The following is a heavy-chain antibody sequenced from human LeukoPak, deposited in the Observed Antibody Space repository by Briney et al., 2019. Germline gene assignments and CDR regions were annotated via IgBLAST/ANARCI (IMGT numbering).Heavy chain of an antibody. Sequence: ASVKVSCKASGGTFSSYAISWVRQAPGQGLEWMGGIIPIFGTANYAQKFQGRVTITADESTSTAYMELSSLRSEDTAVYYCARVSTVTRDDAFDIWGQGTMVTVSS. J-gene: IGHJ3*02. CDR1: GGTFSSYA. D-gene: IGHD4-17*01. CDR3: ARVSTVTRDDAFDI. V-gene: IGHV1-69*13. CDR2: IIPIFGTA.